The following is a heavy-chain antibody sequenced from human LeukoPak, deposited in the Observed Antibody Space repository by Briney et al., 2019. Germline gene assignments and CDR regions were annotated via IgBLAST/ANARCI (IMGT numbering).Heavy chain of an antibody. CDR1: GGSFSGYY. V-gene: IGHV4-34*01. J-gene: IGHJ4*02. CDR2: INHSGST. CDR3: ARGVIAVAGIYFDY. Sequence: PSETLSLTCAVYGGSFSGYYWSWIRQPPGKGLEWIGEINHSGSTNYNPSLKSRVTISADTSKNQFSLKLSSVTAADTAVYYCARGVIAVAGIYFDYWGQGTLVTVSS. D-gene: IGHD6-19*01.